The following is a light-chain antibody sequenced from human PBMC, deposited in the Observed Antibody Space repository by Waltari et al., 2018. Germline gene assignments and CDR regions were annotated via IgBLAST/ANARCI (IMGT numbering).Light chain of an antibody. Sequence: QSALAQPRSVSGSPGQSVTISCTGSSSTVGGYNYVSWYQQYPGQAPKLMLYDVNKRPAGVPHRFSGSKSGDTASLTISGLQAEDEADYNCCSYAGSYTYVFGTGTKVTV. CDR3: CSYAGSYTYV. CDR1: SSTVGGYNY. V-gene: IGLV2-11*01. CDR2: DVN. J-gene: IGLJ1*01.